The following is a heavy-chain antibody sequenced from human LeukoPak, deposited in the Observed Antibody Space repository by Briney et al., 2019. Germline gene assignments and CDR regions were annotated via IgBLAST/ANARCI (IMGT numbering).Heavy chain of an antibody. CDR2: VHYSGSS. CDR1: GGSISGYY. D-gene: IGHD1-1*01. V-gene: IGHV4-59*01. J-gene: IGHJ5*02. Sequence: SETLSLTCTVSGGSISGYYWSWIRQPPGKGLEWIGYVHYSGSSNYNPSLKSRVTISIDTSKNQFSLKLSSVTAADTAVYYCAREGTAGTNLNWFDPWGQGTLVTVSS. CDR3: AREGTAGTNLNWFDP.